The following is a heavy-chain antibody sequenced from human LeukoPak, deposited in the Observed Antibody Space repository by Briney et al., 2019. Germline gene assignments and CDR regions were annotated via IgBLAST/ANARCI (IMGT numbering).Heavy chain of an antibody. CDR3: ARDPGGAVISYYYMDV. J-gene: IGHJ6*03. Sequence: ASVKVPCKASGYTFTGYYMHWVRQAPGQGLEWMGWINPNSGGTNYAQKFQGRVTMTRDTSISTAYMELSRLRSDDTAVYYCARDPGGAVISYYYMDVWGKGTTVTVSS. CDR2: INPNSGGT. D-gene: IGHD3-3*01. V-gene: IGHV1-2*02. CDR1: GYTFTGYY.